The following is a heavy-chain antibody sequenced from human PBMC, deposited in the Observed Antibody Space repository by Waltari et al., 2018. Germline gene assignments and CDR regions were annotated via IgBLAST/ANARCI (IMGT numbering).Heavy chain of an antibody. Sequence: QVQLVQSGAEVKPPGASVTVSCKASGYPFTDYYIHWVRQAPGQGLEYMGWINPNSGGTNYAQRLQGRVTMTRDRSIGTAYMELTRLRSDDTAVYYCARSSYESSRYYPFDYWGQGTLVTVSS. J-gene: IGHJ4*02. V-gene: IGHV1-2*02. D-gene: IGHD3-22*01. CDR2: INPNSGGT. CDR3: ARSSYESSRYYPFDY. CDR1: GYPFTDYY.